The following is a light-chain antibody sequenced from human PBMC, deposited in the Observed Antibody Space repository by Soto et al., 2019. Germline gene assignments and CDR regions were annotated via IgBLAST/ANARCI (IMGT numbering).Light chain of an antibody. J-gene: IGKJ1*01. CDR3: QQYVSSPWA. Sequence: EIGMTQSPATLSVSPGERATLYCRASQSVSSSYLAWYQQKPGQAPRLLIYGASRRATGIPDRFTGSGSGTDFTLTISRLEPEDFAVYYCQQYVSSPWAFGQGTKVDIK. CDR2: GAS. V-gene: IGKV3-20*01. CDR1: QSVSSSY.